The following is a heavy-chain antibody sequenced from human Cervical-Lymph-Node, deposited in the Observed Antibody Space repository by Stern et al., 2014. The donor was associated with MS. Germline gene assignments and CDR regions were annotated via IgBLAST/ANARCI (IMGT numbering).Heavy chain of an antibody. CDR1: GGTFSSFA. CDR3: TRHQEGIAAS. Sequence: QLVQSGAEVKKPGSSVKVSCKASGGTFSSFAISWVRQDPGQGLEWLGGGNPLFGTAKYAQKFEGRVTFREDESTSTVYMELSSLRSDDTAVYYCTRHQEGIAASWGQGTLVPVSS. CDR2: GNPLFGTA. J-gene: IGHJ5*02. D-gene: IGHD6-13*01. V-gene: IGHV1-69*01.